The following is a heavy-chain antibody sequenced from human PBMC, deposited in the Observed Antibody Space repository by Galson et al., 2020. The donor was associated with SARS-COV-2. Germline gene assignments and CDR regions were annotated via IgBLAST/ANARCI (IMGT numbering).Heavy chain of an antibody. Sequence: GGSLRLSCAASGVTFSKAWRGWVRQAPGKGLEWIGRIKSKSDGETTDYAASVKGRFTISRDDSKNTLFLQMNSLKSEDTAVYYCAGGDPSLYGMDVWGQGTTVTVSS. J-gene: IGHJ6*02. CDR2: IKSKSDGETT. D-gene: IGHD4-17*01. V-gene: IGHV3-15*01. CDR3: AGGDPSLYGMDV. CDR1: GVTFSKAW.